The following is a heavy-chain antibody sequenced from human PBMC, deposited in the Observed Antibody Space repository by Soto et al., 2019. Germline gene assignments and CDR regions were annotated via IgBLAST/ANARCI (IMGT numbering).Heavy chain of an antibody. D-gene: IGHD6-19*01. Sequence: QVQLVESGGGVVQPGRSLRLSCAASGFTFSSYGMHWVRQAPGKGLEWVAVISYDGSNKYYADSVKGRFTISRDNSKNTLYLQMNSLRAEDTAVYYCAKVKDSSGWASPIYYYYYIDVWGKGTTVTVSS. CDR3: AKVKDSSGWASPIYYYYYIDV. CDR2: ISYDGSNK. V-gene: IGHV3-30*18. CDR1: GFTFSSYG. J-gene: IGHJ6*03.